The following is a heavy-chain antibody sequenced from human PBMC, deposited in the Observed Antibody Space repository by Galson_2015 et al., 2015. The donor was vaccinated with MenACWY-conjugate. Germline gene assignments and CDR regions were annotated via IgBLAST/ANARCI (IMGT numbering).Heavy chain of an antibody. CDR3: ARDLPTFTIVGATTSDY. J-gene: IGHJ4*02. V-gene: IGHV3-21*01. Sequence: SLRLSCAASGFTFSSYRMNWVRQAPGKGLEWVSSISSSSSYIYYADSVKGRFTISRDNAKNSLYLQMNSLRAEDTAVYYCARDLPTFTIVGATTSDYWGQGTLVTVSS. CDR2: ISSSSSYI. CDR1: GFTFSSYR. D-gene: IGHD1-26*01.